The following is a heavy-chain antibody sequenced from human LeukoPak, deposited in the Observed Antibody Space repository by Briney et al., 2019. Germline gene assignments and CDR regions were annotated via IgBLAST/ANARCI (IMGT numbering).Heavy chain of an antibody. CDR1: GYTFTSYY. CDR2: INPDNGGT. Sequence: GASVKDSCKTSGYTFTSYYIHWVRQAPGQGLDYMGWINPDNGGTNYAQNFQGRVIMSRDTSISTAYMQRSRLTSDDTAVYYCARSPSGELDYWGRGTLVSVSS. V-gene: IGHV1-2*02. CDR3: ARSPSGELDY. D-gene: IGHD1-26*01. J-gene: IGHJ4*02.